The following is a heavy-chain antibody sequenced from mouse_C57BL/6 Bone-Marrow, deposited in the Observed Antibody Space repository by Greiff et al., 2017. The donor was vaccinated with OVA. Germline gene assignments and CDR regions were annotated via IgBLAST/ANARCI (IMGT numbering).Heavy chain of an antibody. Sequence: EVQLQQSGPELVKPGASVKISCKASGYTFTDYYMNWVKQSHGKSLEWIGDINPNNGGTSYNQKFKGKATLTVDKSSSTAYMELRSLTSEDSAVYYCVNSYDYGFAYWGQGTLVTVAA. V-gene: IGHV1-26*01. J-gene: IGHJ3*01. CDR1: GYTFTDYY. CDR3: VNSYDYGFAY. CDR2: INPNNGGT. D-gene: IGHD2-4*01.